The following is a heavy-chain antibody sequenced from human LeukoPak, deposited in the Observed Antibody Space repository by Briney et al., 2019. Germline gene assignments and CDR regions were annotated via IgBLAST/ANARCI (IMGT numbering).Heavy chain of an antibody. V-gene: IGHV3-64D*06. J-gene: IGHJ4*02. CDR3: ANLPL. CDR2: ISSNGGST. Sequence: GGSLRLSCSASGFTFSNYFMHWVRQAPGKGLEYVSSISSNGGSTDYADSVKGRFAISRDNSKNMLYLQMSSLRTEDTAVYYCANLPLWGQGTLVTVSS. CDR1: GFTFSNYF.